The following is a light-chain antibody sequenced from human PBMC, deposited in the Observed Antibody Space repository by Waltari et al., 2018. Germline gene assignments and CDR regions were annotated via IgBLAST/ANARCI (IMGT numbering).Light chain of an antibody. Sequence: QSALTQPASVSGSPGQSIAISCTGTSSDVGGYDYVSWYQYHPGKAPKLMIYDVSYRPSGVSNRFSGSKSGNTASLTISGLQAEDEADYYCSSYTSSSTWVFGGGTKLTVL. CDR1: SSDVGGYDY. J-gene: IGLJ2*01. V-gene: IGLV2-14*03. CDR2: DVS. CDR3: SSYTSSSTWV.